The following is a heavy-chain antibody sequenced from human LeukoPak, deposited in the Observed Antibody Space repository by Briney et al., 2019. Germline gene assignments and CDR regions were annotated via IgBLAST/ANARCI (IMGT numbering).Heavy chain of an antibody. V-gene: IGHV3-23*01. CDR1: GFPFSSYA. CDR3: ARDLHSTGLASIDD. CDR2: ISVVGGST. Sequence: GGSLTLSCAASGFPFSSYAMIWVHPAPGKGLEGVSAISVVGGSTYYADSVKGRLTISRDNCKNTLYLQMNSLRAEDTGVYYRARDLHSTGLASIDDWGQGTLVTVSS. J-gene: IGHJ4*02. D-gene: IGHD3-3*02.